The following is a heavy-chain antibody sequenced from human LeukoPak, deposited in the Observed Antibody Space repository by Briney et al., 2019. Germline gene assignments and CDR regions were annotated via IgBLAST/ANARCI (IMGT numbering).Heavy chain of an antibody. CDR3: AKDMYYYDSSGYRTAFDY. V-gene: IGHV3-23*01. CDR1: GFTFSSYA. J-gene: IGHJ4*02. Sequence: QPGGSLRLSCAASGFTFSSYAMSWVRQAPGKGLEWVSAISGSGGSTYYADSVKGRFTISRDNSKNTLYLQMNSLRAEDTAVYYCAKDMYYYDSSGYRTAFDYWGRGTLVTVSS. CDR2: ISGSGGST. D-gene: IGHD3-22*01.